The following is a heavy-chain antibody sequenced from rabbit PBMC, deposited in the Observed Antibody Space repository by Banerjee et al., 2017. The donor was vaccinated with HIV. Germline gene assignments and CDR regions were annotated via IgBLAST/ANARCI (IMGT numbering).Heavy chain of an antibody. Sequence: QLVESGGGLVTLGGSLKLSCKASGIDFSTYGITWVRQAPGRGLEWIGIIHTGDRSTQYASWVNGRFTISSDNAQNTVDLQLNRLTAADTATYFCVRDSVGWGADLWGQGTLVTVS. D-gene: IGHD4-1*01. V-gene: IGHV1S7*01. CDR3: VRDSVGWGADL. CDR1: GIDFSTYG. CDR2: IHTGDRST. J-gene: IGHJ4*01.